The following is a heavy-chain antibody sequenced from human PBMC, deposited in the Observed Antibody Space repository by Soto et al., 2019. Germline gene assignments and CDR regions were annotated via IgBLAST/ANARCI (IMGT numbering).Heavy chain of an antibody. Sequence: GGSLRLSCAASGFTFSSYSMNWVRQAPGKGLEWVSSISSSSSYIYYADSVKGRFTISRDNAKNSLYLQMNSLRAEDTAVYYCARDLGNWNYVDAFDIWGQGTMVTVSS. CDR2: ISSSSSYI. V-gene: IGHV3-21*01. D-gene: IGHD1-7*01. CDR3: ARDLGNWNYVDAFDI. CDR1: GFTFSSYS. J-gene: IGHJ3*02.